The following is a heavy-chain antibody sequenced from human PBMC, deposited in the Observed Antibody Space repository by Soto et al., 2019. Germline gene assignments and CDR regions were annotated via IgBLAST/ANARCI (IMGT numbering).Heavy chain of an antibody. V-gene: IGHV1-18*01. Sequence: ASVKVSCKASGYTFTSYGISWVRQAPGQGLEWMGWISAYNGNTNYAQKLQGRVTMTTDTSTSTAYMELRSLRSDDTAVYYCARDPGRYYDFWSGYSRYYYYGMDVWGQGTTVTVSS. CDR3: ARDPGRYYDFWSGYSRYYYYGMDV. CDR2: ISAYNGNT. J-gene: IGHJ6*02. CDR1: GYTFTSYG. D-gene: IGHD3-3*01.